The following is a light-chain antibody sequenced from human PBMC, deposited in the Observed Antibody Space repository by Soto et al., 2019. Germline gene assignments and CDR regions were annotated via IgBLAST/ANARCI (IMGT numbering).Light chain of an antibody. Sequence: DIQMTQSPSTLSASVGDRVTITCRASHSVSNWLAWYQQKPGKAPNLLIYDASSMQSGVPSRFSSGGSRTEFTLTISSPQPDDFASYYCQHYNSYPGTCGRGTTVE. V-gene: IGKV1-5*01. CDR1: HSVSNW. CDR3: QHYNSYPGT. CDR2: DAS. J-gene: IGKJ4*02.